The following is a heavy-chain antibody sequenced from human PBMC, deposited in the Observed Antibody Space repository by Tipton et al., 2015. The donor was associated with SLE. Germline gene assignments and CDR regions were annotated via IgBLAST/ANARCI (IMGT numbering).Heavy chain of an antibody. CDR1: GGSFSGYY. Sequence: LRLSCAVYGGSFSGYYWSWIRQPPGKGLEWIGEINHSGSTNYNPSLKSRVTISVDTSENQFSLKLSSVTAADTAVYYCARVRAYAGAFDIWGQGTMVTVSS. V-gene: IGHV4-34*01. J-gene: IGHJ3*02. D-gene: IGHD2-8*01. CDR3: ARVRAYAGAFDI. CDR2: INHSGST.